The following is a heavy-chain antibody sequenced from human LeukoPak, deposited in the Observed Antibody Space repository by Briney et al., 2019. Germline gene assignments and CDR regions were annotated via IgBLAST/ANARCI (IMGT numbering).Heavy chain of an antibody. CDR3: ARDTSGSSWYWGDYYYMDV. Sequence: SETLSLTCTVSGGSISSSSYYWGWIRQPPGKGLEWIGRIYTSGSTNYNPSLKSRVTMSVDTSKNQFSLKLSSVTAADTAVYYCARDTSGSSWYWGDYYYMDVWGKGTTVTVSS. CDR2: IYTSGST. D-gene: IGHD6-13*01. V-gene: IGHV4-39*07. CDR1: GGSISSSSYY. J-gene: IGHJ6*03.